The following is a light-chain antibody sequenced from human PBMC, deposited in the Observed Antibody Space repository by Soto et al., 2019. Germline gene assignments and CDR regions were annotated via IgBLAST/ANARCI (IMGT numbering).Light chain of an antibody. CDR2: DAS. CDR1: QDIRKY. J-gene: IGKJ1*01. CDR3: QQYNSYSRT. Sequence: IHITQSPSSLSSSVLYRFTITFRATQDIRKYLNWYQQKPGKAPKLRIYDASSLETGVPSRFSGSGSGTEFTLTISSLQPDDFATYYCQQYNSYSRTFGQGTKVDIK. V-gene: IGKV1-33*01.